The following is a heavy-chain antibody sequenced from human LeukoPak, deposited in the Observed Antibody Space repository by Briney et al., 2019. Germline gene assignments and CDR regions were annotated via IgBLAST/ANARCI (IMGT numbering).Heavy chain of an antibody. V-gene: IGHV3-48*03. CDR2: ISSSGSTI. CDR3: ARGPRFTMIAVLAEFDY. Sequence: GGSLRLSCAASGFTFSSYEMNWVRQAPGKGLEWVSYISSSGSTIYYADSVKGRFTISRDNAKNSLYLQMNSLRAEDTAVYYCARGPRFTMIAVLAEFDYWGQGTLVTVSS. D-gene: IGHD3-22*01. CDR1: GFTFSSYE. J-gene: IGHJ4*02.